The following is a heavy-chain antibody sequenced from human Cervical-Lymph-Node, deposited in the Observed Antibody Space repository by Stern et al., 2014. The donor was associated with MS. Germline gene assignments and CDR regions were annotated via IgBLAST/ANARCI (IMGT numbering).Heavy chain of an antibody. Sequence: VQLLESGAEVKKPGSSVKVSCKASGGTFSSYAISWVRQAPGQGLEWMGGIIPIFGTANYAQKFQGRVTITADESTSTAYMELSSLRSEDTAVYYCAREGYCSGGSCYFFDYWGQGTLVTVSS. CDR1: GGTFSSYA. CDR3: AREGYCSGGSCYFFDY. D-gene: IGHD2-15*01. CDR2: IIPIFGTA. V-gene: IGHV1-69*01. J-gene: IGHJ4*02.